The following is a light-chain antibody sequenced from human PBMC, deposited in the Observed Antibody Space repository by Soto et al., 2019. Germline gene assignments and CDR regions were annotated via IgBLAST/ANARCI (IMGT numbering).Light chain of an antibody. CDR3: SYSGGSNNLL. V-gene: IGLV2-8*01. CDR1: SSDFGGYNH. Sequence: QSALTQPPSASGSPGQSVTISCTRTSSDFGGYNHVSWYQQPPDKAPKLIIYEVTERPSGVPDRFSGSKSGTTASLTFSGLPAEEAAYYYCSYSGGSNNLLFGGGTKLTVL. J-gene: IGLJ2*01. CDR2: EVT.